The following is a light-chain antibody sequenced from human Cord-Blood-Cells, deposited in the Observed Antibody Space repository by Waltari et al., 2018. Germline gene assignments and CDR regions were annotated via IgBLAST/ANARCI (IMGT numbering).Light chain of an antibody. V-gene: IGLV1-40*01. CDR2: GNS. Sequence: QPVLTQPPSVSGAPGQRVTISCTGSSSNIGAGYDVHWYQQLPGTAPKLLIYGNSNGPSGVPDRFSGCKSGTSASLAITGLQAEDEADYYCQSYDSSLSGSVFGGGTKLTVL. CDR3: QSYDSSLSGSV. J-gene: IGLJ2*01. CDR1: SSNIGAGYD.